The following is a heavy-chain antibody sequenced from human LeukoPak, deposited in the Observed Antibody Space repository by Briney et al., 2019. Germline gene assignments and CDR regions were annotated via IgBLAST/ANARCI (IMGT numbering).Heavy chain of an antibody. J-gene: IGHJ4*02. CDR2: INHSGST. CDR1: GGSFSGYY. D-gene: IGHD6-19*01. CDR3: ASVAGTADY. V-gene: IGHV4-34*01. Sequence: SETLSLTCAVYGGSFSGYYRSWIRQPPGKGLEWIGEINHSGSTNYNPSLKSRVTISVDTSKNQFSLKLSSVTAADTAVYYCASVAGTADYWGQGTLVTVSS.